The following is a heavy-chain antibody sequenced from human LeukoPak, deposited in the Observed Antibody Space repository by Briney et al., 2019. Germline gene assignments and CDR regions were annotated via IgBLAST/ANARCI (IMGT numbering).Heavy chain of an antibody. CDR3: ARHDYYDSSGYGPNYFDY. J-gene: IGHJ4*02. Sequence: GGSLRLSCAASGFTVSSNYMSWVRQAPGKGLEWVSVIYSGGSTYYADSVKGRFTISRDNSKNTLYLQMNSLRAEDTAVYYCARHDYYDSSGYGPNYFDYWGQGTLVTGSS. CDR1: GFTVSSNY. CDR2: IYSGGST. V-gene: IGHV3-66*04. D-gene: IGHD3-22*01.